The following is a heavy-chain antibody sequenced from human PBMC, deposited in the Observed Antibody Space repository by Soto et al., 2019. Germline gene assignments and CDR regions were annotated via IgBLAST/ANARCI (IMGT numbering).Heavy chain of an antibody. D-gene: IGHD2-21*02. Sequence: QVQLVQSGPEVKKPGSSVRISCRSGGDTFSSYTVSWVRQTPGQGLEWMGRIIPVLGVTNYSRKFKRRMTITADKSKTTAHMELSSLKSEDTPRYYCARRRYCGVDCYTQYYSGMDVWGQGTSVIVSS. V-gene: IGHV1-69*02. CDR2: IIPVLGVT. J-gene: IGHJ6*02. CDR3: ARRRYCGVDCYTQYYSGMDV. CDR1: GDTFSSYT.